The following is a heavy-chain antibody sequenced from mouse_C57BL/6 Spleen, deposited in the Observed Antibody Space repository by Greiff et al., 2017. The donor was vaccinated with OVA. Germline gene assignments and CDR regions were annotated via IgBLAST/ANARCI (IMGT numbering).Heavy chain of an antibody. Sequence: QVQLQQSGAELVRPGASVTLSCKASGYTFTDYEMHWVKQTPVHGLEWIGAIDPETGGTAYNQKFKGKAILTADKSSSTAYMELRSLTSEDSAVYYCTRSAQATCMDYWGQGTSVTVSS. CDR1: GYTFTDYE. CDR2: IDPETGGT. V-gene: IGHV1-15*01. CDR3: TRSAQATCMDY. D-gene: IGHD3-2*02. J-gene: IGHJ4*01.